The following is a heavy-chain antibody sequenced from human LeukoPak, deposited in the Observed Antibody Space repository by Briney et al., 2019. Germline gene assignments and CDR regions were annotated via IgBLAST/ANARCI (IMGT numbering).Heavy chain of an antibody. CDR2: IEPVGSEK. J-gene: IGHJ4*02. Sequence: GGSLRLSCAASGFTFNRNWMSWVRQAPGKGLEWVANIEPVGSEKNYVDSVRGRFTISRDNARNSLYLQINSPRAEDTAVYYCASEPSSATGGSYWGQGILVTVSS. D-gene: IGHD1-1*01. CDR3: ASEPSSATGGSY. CDR1: GFTFNRNW. V-gene: IGHV3-7*01.